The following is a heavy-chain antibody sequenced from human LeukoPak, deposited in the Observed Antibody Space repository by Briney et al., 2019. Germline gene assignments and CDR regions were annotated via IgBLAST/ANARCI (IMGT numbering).Heavy chain of an antibody. V-gene: IGHV3-21*01. CDR1: GFTFSSYS. CDR3: ARVTIFGVADLKYFDY. J-gene: IGHJ4*02. CDR2: ISSSSSYI. Sequence: GGSLRLSCATSGFTFSSYSMNWVRQAPGKGLEWVSSISSSSSYIYYADSVKGRFTISRDNAKNSLYLQMNSLRAEDTAVYYCARVTIFGVADLKYFDYWGQGTLVTVSS. D-gene: IGHD3-3*01.